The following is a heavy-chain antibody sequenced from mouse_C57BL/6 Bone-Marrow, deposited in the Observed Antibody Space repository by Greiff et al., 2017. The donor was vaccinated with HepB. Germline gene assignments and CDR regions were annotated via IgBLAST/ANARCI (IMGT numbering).Heavy chain of an antibody. V-gene: IGHV14-4*01. D-gene: IGHD1-1*01. J-gene: IGHJ1*03. CDR1: GFNIKDDY. Sequence: VQLQQSGAELVRPGASVKLSCTASGFNIKDDYMHWVKQRPEQGLEWIGWIDPENGDTEYASKFQGKATITADTSSNTAYLQLSSLTSEDTAVYYCTTHLYYYGSSYVRYFDVWGTGTTVTVSS. CDR3: TTHLYYYGSSYVRYFDV. CDR2: IDPENGDT.